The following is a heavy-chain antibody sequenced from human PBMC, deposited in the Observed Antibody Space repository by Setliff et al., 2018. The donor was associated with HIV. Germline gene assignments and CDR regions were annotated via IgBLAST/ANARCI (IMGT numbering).Heavy chain of an antibody. CDR1: GGSFSGYY. D-gene: IGHD3-22*01. J-gene: IGHJ4*02. CDR3: ARHASGGYYSFDY. CDR2: INHSGST. Sequence: SETLSLTCAVYGGSFSGYYWSWVRQPPGKGLEWIGEINHSGSTNYNPSLKSRVTISVETSKNQFSLRVNAVTASDTAVYYCARHASGGYYSFDYWGQGTLVTVSS. V-gene: IGHV4-34*01.